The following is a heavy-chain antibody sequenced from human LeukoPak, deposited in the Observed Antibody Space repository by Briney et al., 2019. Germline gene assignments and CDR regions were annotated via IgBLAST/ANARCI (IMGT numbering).Heavy chain of an antibody. CDR1: GYTFTSYD. CDR3: ARGSFDCSSTSCYDYYYYMAV. J-gene: IGHJ6*03. V-gene: IGHV1-8*03. CDR2: MNPNSGNT. Sequence: GASVKVSCKASGYTFTSYDINWVRQAPGQGLEWMGWMNPNSGNTGYAQKFQGRVTITRNTSISTAYMELSSLRSEDTAVYYCARGSFDCSSTSCYDYYYYMAVWGKGTTVTVSS. D-gene: IGHD2-2*01.